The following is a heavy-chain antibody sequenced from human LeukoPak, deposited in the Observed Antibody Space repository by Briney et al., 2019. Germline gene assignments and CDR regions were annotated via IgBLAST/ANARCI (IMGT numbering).Heavy chain of an antibody. CDR1: GYTFTSYD. CDR3: ARDLGYCSGGSCYSFDY. J-gene: IGHJ4*02. CDR2: MNPNSGNT. D-gene: IGHD2-15*01. Sequence: ASVKVSCKASGYTFTSYDINWVRQATGQGLEWMGWMNPNSGNTGYAQKFQGRVTMTRNTSISTAYMELSSLRSEDTAVYYCARDLGYCSGGSCYSFDYWGQGTLVTVSS. V-gene: IGHV1-8*01.